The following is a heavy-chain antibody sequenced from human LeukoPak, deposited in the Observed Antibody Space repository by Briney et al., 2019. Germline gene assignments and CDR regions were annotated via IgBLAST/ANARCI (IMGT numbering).Heavy chain of an antibody. CDR3: AFSGWFWGAFDY. Sequence: SETLSLTCTVSGGSITSHYWSWIRQPPGRGLEWIASRSSTGITHYHSSLESRISVSVETSKSQFSLRLTSLTAADTAVYYCAFSGWFWGAFDYWGQGILVTVSS. J-gene: IGHJ4*02. V-gene: IGHV4-4*08. CDR2: RSSTGIT. CDR1: GGSITSHY. D-gene: IGHD6-19*01.